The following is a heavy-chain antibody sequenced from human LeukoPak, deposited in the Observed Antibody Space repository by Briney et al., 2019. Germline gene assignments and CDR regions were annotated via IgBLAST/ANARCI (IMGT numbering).Heavy chain of an antibody. V-gene: IGHV4-59*12. D-gene: IGHD6-13*01. Sequence: SETLSLTCTVSGGSISSYYWSWIRQPPGKGLEWIGYIYYSGSTNYNPSLKSRVTISVETSKNQFSLKLSSVTAADTAVYYCARRAQYGSSCCWGQGTLVTVSS. CDR2: IYYSGST. CDR3: ARRAQYGSSCC. CDR1: GGSISSYY. J-gene: IGHJ4*02.